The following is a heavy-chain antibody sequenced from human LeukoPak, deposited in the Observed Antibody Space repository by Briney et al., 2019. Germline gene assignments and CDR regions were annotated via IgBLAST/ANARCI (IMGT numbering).Heavy chain of an antibody. J-gene: IGHJ4*02. V-gene: IGHV3-23*01. Sequence: PGGSLRLSCAASGFTFSSYSMNWVRQAPGKGLEWVSAISGSGGSTYYADSVKGRFTISRDNSKNTLYLQMNSLRAEDTAVYYCAKGRYYGSGSSTRTFDYWGQGTLVTVSS. CDR3: AKGRYYGSGSSTRTFDY. D-gene: IGHD3-10*01. CDR1: GFTFSSYS. CDR2: ISGSGGST.